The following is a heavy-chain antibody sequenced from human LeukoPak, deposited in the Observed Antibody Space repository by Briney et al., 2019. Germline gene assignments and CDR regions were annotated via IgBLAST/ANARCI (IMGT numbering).Heavy chain of an antibody. CDR3: ARPLTVTTLGFGY. J-gene: IGHJ4*02. V-gene: IGHV3-21*01. Sequence: GGSLRLSCAASGFTFSSYEMNWVRQAPGEGLEWVSSISSSSSYIYYADSVKGRFTISRDNAKNSLYLQMNSLRAEDTAVYYCARPLTVTTLGFGYWGQGTLVTVSS. CDR2: ISSSSSYI. CDR1: GFTFSSYE. D-gene: IGHD4-17*01.